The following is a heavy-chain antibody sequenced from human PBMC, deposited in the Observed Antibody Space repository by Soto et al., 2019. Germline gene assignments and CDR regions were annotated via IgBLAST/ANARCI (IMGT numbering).Heavy chain of an antibody. V-gene: IGHV1-69*02. CDR1: GDTFSSYT. J-gene: IGHJ3*02. CDR3: TARGHGAFDI. CDR2: IIPILDIE. Sequence: QVQLVQSGAEVKKPGSSVKVSCKASGDTFSSYTISWVRQAPGQGLEWMGRIIPILDIENYAQQFQGRVTITADKSTFTAYMELTSLRPEDTAVYYCTARGHGAFDIWGQGTMVTGSS.